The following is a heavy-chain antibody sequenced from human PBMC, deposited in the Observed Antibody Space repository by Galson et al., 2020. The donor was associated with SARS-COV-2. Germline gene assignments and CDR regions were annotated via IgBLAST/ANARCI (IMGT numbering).Heavy chain of an antibody. CDR1: GFPFSTYS. J-gene: IGHJ6*02. CDR2: ISTSSSYT. V-gene: IGHV3-21*01. CDR3: ARDEGIRGYNYGRLYYGMDV. D-gene: IGHD5-18*01. Sequence: GESLKISCAASGFPFSTYSMNWVRLDPGKGLEWVSSISTSSSYTYYVDSVKGRFSISRDNPRNSLYLQMNSLRAEDTAVYYCARDEGIRGYNYGRLYYGMDVWGQGTTVTVSS.